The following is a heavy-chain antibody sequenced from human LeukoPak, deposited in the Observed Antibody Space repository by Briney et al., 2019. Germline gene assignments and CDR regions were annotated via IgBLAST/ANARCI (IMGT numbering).Heavy chain of an antibody. V-gene: IGHV4-34*01. Sequence: PSETLSLTCAVYGGSFSGYYWSWIRQPPGKGLEWIGEINHSGSTNYNPSLKSRATISVDTSKNQFSLKLSSVTAADTAVYYCARHYYDSSGYYYWIDYWGQGTLVTVSS. CDR2: INHSGST. D-gene: IGHD3-22*01. J-gene: IGHJ4*02. CDR3: ARHYYDSSGYYYWIDY. CDR1: GGSFSGYY.